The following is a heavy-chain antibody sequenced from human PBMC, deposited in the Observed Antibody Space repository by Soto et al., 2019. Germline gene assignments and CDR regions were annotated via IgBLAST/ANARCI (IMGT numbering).Heavy chain of an antibody. J-gene: IGHJ6*02. V-gene: IGHV1-69*13. Sequence: SVKVSFKASGGTFSSYAISWVRQAPGQGLEWMGGIIPIFGTANYAQKFQGRVTITADESTSTAYMELSSLRSEDTAVYYCARDEEITMVRGVTTYYYGMDVWGQGTTVTVSS. D-gene: IGHD3-10*01. CDR2: IIPIFGTA. CDR1: GGTFSSYA. CDR3: ARDEEITMVRGVTTYYYGMDV.